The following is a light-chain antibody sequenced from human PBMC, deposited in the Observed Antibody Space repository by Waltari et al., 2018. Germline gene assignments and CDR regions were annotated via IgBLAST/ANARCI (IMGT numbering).Light chain of an antibody. CDR3: QQYNDWPYT. V-gene: IGKV3-15*01. CDR2: GTS. CDR1: QSVRTN. J-gene: IGKJ2*01. Sequence: EIVMTQSPVTLSVSPGERVALSCRPSQSVRTNLAWYQQRPGQTPRLLIYGTSTRATEIPARFSGSGSGTEFTLTISSLQSEDFAVYYCQQYNDWPYTFGQGTKLEIK.